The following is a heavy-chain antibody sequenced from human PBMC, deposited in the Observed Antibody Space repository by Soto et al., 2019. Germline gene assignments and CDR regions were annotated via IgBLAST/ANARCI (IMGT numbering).Heavy chain of an antibody. CDR2: IRNKANSYTT. D-gene: IGHD1-26*01. CDR1: GFTFSDHY. V-gene: IGHV3-72*01. J-gene: IGHJ4*01. CDR3: ARDSGKGSYFDY. Sequence: EVQLAESGGGLVLPGGSQRLSCAASGFTFSDHYMDWVRQAPGKGLEWAGRIRNKANSYTTDYAASVKGRFTISRDDSKDSLYLQMNSLKTECTGIYYCARDSGKGSYFDYWGHGTLATVSS.